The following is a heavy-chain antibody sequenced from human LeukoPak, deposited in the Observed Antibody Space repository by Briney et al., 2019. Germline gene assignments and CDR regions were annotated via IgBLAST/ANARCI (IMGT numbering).Heavy chain of an antibody. J-gene: IGHJ4*02. V-gene: IGHV3-48*03. CDR2: ISSSGSTI. CDR1: GFTFSSYE. Sequence: GGSLRLSCAASGFTFSSYEMNWVRQAPGKGLEWVSYISSSGSTIYYADSVKGRFTISRDNAKNSLYLQMNSLRAEDTSVYYCAREGVAGTSDYWGQGTLVTVSS. CDR3: AREGVAGTSDY. D-gene: IGHD6-19*01.